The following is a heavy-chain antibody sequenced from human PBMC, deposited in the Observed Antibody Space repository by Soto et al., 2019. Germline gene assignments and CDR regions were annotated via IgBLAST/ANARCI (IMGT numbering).Heavy chain of an antibody. CDR1: GGSISGLGYY. J-gene: IGHJ5*02. CDR2: IFYTGNT. D-gene: IGHD2-21*01. Sequence: SVTLCLPWVVAGGSISGLGYYWGWLRQPPGKGLEWIGNIFYTGNTDYNPSLKSRVTISVDTSKNQFSLNLASVTAADTAMYYCARAVSATNAWFDPWGQGALVTVSS. CDR3: ARAVSATNAWFDP. V-gene: IGHV4-39*02.